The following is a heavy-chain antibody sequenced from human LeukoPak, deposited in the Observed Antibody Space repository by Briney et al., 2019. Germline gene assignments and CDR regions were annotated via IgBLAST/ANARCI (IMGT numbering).Heavy chain of an antibody. Sequence: GGSLRLSCAASGFNFNTYDMNWVRQAPGKGLEWVSTISSDSRYILYPDSLKGRFTISRDNAKNSLYLQMNSLRAGDTAVYYCVREGRSSRWDDWYFDLWGRGTLVTVSS. V-gene: IGHV3-21*01. CDR3: VREGRSSRWDDWYFDL. J-gene: IGHJ2*01. CDR2: ISSDSRYI. D-gene: IGHD6-13*01. CDR1: GFNFNTYD.